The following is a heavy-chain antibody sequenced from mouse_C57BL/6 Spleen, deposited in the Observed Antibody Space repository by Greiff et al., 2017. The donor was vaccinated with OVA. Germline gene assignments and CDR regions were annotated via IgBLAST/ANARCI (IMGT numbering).Heavy chain of an antibody. V-gene: IGHV1-54*01. D-gene: IGHD2-5*01. Sequence: QVQLQQSGAELVRPGTSVKVSCKASGYAFTNYLIEWVKQRPGQGLEWIGVINPGSGGTNYNEKFKGKATLTADKSSSTAYMQLSSLTSEDSAVYFCARSYSNYPYYYAMDYWGQGTSVTVSS. J-gene: IGHJ4*01. CDR2: INPGSGGT. CDR3: ARSYSNYPYYYAMDY. CDR1: GYAFTNYL.